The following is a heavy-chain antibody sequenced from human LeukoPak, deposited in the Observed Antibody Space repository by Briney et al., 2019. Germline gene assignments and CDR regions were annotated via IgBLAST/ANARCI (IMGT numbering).Heavy chain of an antibody. CDR2: INHSGST. V-gene: IGHV4-34*01. CDR1: GGSFSGYY. CDR3: ARTGIAARHRFFDY. D-gene: IGHD6-6*01. J-gene: IGHJ4*02. Sequence: PETLSLTCAVYGGSFSGYYWSWIRQPPGKGLEWIGEINHSGSTNYNPSLKSRVTISVDTSKNQFSLKLSSVTAADTAVYYCARTGIAARHRFFDYWGQGTLVTVSS.